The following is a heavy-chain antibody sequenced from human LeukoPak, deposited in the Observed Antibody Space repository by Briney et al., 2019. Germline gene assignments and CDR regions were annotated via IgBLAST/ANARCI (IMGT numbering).Heavy chain of an antibody. J-gene: IGHJ5*02. CDR3: AREAQYFDWSDNWFDP. Sequence: GASVKVSCKASGYTFTGYYMHWVRQAPGQGLEWMGWINPNSGGTNYAQKFQGRVTMTRDTSISTAYMELSRLRSDDTAVYYCAREAQYFDWSDNWFDPWGQGTLVTVSS. CDR2: INPNSGGT. CDR1: GYTFTGYY. D-gene: IGHD3-9*01. V-gene: IGHV1-2*02.